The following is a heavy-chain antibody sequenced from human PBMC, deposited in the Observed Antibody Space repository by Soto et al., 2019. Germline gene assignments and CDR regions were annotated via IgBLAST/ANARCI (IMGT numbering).Heavy chain of an antibody. D-gene: IGHD3-3*01. V-gene: IGHV4-59*13. CDR1: GGSISSYY. CDR3: ARDRGVAIFGVVHYYGMDV. Sequence: SETLSLTCTVSGGSISSYYWSWIRQPPGKGLEWIGYIYYSGSTNYNPSLKSRVTISVDTSKNQFSLKLSSVTAADTAVYYCARDRGVAIFGVVHYYGMDVWGQGTTVTVSS. CDR2: IYYSGST. J-gene: IGHJ6*02.